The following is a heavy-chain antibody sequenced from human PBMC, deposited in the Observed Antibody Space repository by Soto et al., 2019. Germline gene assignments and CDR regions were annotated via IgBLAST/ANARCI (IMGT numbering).Heavy chain of an antibody. CDR2: INPNSGGT. CDR3: ARVKIPENCGNKKYYFDY. Sequence: SASVKVSCNASGYTFTGYYMNWVREAPGQGLEWMGWINPNSGGTNYAQKFQGRVTMTRETSISTAYMELSRLRSDDTVVYYCARVKIPENCGNKKYYFDYWGQVTLVTVSS. CDR1: GYTFTGYY. D-gene: IGHD2-15*01. J-gene: IGHJ4*02. V-gene: IGHV1-2*02.